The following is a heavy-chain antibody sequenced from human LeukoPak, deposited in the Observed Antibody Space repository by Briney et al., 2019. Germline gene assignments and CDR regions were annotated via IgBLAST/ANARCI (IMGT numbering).Heavy chain of an antibody. V-gene: IGHV3-48*04. CDR3: ARDQPPLRYFDWLLPGY. D-gene: IGHD3-9*01. CDR1: GFTFSSYS. J-gene: IGHJ4*02. Sequence: GGSLRLSCAASGFTFSSYSMNWVRQAPGKGLEWVSYISSSSSTIYYADSVKGRFTISRDNAKNSLYLQMNSLRAEDTAVYYCARDQPPLRYFDWLLPGYWGQGTLVTVSS. CDR2: ISSSSSTI.